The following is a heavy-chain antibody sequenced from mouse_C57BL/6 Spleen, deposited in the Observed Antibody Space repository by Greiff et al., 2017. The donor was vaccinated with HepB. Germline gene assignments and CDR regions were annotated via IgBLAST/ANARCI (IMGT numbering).Heavy chain of an antibody. CDR2: ISNLAYSI. V-gene: IGHV5-15*01. Sequence: EVKVVESGGGLVQPGGSLKLSCAASGFTFSDYGMAWVRQAPRKGPEWVAFISNLAYSIYYADTVTGRFPISRENAKNTLYLEMSSLRSEDTAMYYCARHRRGFAYWGQGTLVTVSA. CDR3: ARHRRGFAY. CDR1: GFTFSDYG. J-gene: IGHJ3*01.